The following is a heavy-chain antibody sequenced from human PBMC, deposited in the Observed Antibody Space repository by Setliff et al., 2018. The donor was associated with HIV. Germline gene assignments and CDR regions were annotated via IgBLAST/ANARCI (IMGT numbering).Heavy chain of an antibody. Sequence: ASVKVSCKASGGTFGNYGVGWVRQAPGQGLEWMGLIHPSTGNTYYTQKFQGRVTWTRDTSTSTVHMELSSLSSEDTAVFYCARVGHSSSYHYYGMDVWGQGTTVTVSS. D-gene: IGHD6-13*01. J-gene: IGHJ6*02. V-gene: IGHV1-46*01. CDR3: ARVGHSSSYHYYGMDV. CDR1: GGTFGNYG. CDR2: IHPSTGNT.